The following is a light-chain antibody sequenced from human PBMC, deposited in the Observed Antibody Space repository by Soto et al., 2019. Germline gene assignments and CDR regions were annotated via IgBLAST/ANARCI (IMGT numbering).Light chain of an antibody. J-gene: IGLJ3*02. CDR3: CSSAGTYTSV. CDR2: DVS. Sequence: QSALTQPRSVSGSPGQSVTISCTRTSSDVGGYNYVSWYQQHPGKAPKLMISDVSKRPAGVPDRFSGSKSGNTASLTISGLQAEDEADYYCCSSAGTYTSVFGGGTKRTVL. V-gene: IGLV2-11*01. CDR1: SSDVGGYNY.